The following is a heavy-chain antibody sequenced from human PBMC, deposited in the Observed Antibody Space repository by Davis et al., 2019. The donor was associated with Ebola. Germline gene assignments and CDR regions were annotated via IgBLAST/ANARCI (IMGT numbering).Heavy chain of an antibody. CDR1: GFTFSSYA. J-gene: IGHJ4*02. Sequence: PGGSLRLSCAASGFTFSSYAMSWVRQAPGKGLEWVSDIITGGSTYYADSVKGRFTISRDNSSNTLYLQMNSLRAEDTAVYYCARGTQTDLFDYWGQGTLVTVSS. CDR3: ARGTQTDLFDY. CDR2: IITGGST. D-gene: IGHD1-14*01. V-gene: IGHV3-23*01.